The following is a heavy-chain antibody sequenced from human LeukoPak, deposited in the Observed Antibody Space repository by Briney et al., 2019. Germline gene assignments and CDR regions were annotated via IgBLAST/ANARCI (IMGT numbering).Heavy chain of an antibody. V-gene: IGHV1-2*04. CDR2: INPNSGGT. D-gene: IGHD3-22*01. CDR1: GYTFTGYY. J-gene: IGHJ4*02. CDR3: ARDRTYDSSGYYDY. Sequence: GASVKVSCKASGYTFTGYYMHWVRQAPGQGLEWMGWINPNSGGTNYAQKFQGWVTMTRDTSISTAYMELSRLRSDDTAVYYCARDRTYDSSGYYDYWGQGTLVTVSS.